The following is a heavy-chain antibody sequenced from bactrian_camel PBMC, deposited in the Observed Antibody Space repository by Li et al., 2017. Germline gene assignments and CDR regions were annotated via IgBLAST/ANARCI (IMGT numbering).Heavy chain of an antibody. D-gene: IGHD2*01. V-gene: IGHV3S1*01. Sequence: HVQLVESGGALVQPGGSLRLSCAASGYTYSSNCMGWFRQAAGKEREGVAVIYTGGGSKAYADSVKGRFTISQDNAKNTLHLQMNSLKPEDTAVYYCAADLGWCGSRPFQREFRNWGQGTQVTVS. J-gene: IGHJ4*01. CDR3: AADLGWCGSRPFQREFRN. CDR2: IYTGGGSK. CDR1: GYTYSSNC.